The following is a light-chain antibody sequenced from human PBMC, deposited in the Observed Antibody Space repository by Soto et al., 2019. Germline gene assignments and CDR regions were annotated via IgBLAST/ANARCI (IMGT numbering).Light chain of an antibody. CDR3: CSFTSSNTHV. Sequence: QSALTQPASVSGSPGQSITISCTATSSDVDSYKYVSWYQHHPGKAPKVMIYEVSHRPSGVSDRFSGSKSGNTASLTISGLQAEDEADYYCCSFTSSNTHVFGTGTKVTVL. V-gene: IGLV2-14*01. CDR1: SSDVDSYKY. J-gene: IGLJ1*01. CDR2: EVS.